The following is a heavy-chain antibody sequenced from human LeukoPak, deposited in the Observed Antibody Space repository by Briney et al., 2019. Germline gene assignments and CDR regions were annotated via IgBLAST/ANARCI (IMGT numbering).Heavy chain of an antibody. D-gene: IGHD2-2*01. J-gene: IGHJ4*02. CDR2: INPNNGGT. V-gene: IGHV1-2*02. CDR3: ARELGFCTCTSCPLYHY. Sequence: GASVKVSCKASGYKFTDYYVHWVRQAPGQGLEWMGWINPNNGGTTYAQKFHGRVTVTRDTSITTAYMELNRLTSDDTAVYYCARELGFCTCTSCPLYHYWGQGTLVTVSS. CDR1: GYKFTDYY.